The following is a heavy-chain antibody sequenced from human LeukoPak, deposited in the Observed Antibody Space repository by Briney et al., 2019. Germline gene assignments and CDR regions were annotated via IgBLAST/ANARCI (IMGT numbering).Heavy chain of an antibody. J-gene: IGHJ3*02. Sequence: GESLKISCKGSGYSFTSYWIGWVRPMPGKGLEWMGIIYPGGSDTRYSPSFQGQVTISADKSISTAFLQWNSLKASDTAMYYCARRNPMTQDAFDIWGQGTMVTVSS. CDR3: ARRNPMTQDAFDI. V-gene: IGHV5-51*01. CDR1: GYSFTSYW. D-gene: IGHD2-21*02. CDR2: IYPGGSDT.